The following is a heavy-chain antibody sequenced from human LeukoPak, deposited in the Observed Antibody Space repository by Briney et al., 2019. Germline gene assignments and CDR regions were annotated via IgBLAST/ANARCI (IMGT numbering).Heavy chain of an antibody. CDR3: ARSPSSVDV. V-gene: IGHV4-39*01. CDR1: GGSISSSNW. Sequence: SETLSLTCAVSGGSISSSNWWSWVRQPPGKGLEWTGSIYYSGSTYYNPSLKSRVTISVDTSKNQFSLKLSSVTAADTAVYYCARSPSSVDVWGQGTTVTVSS. CDR2: IYYSGST. J-gene: IGHJ6*02.